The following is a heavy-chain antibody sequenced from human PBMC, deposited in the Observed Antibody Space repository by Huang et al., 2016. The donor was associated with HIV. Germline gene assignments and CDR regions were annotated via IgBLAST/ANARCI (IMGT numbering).Heavy chain of an antibody. CDR2: KSNDGSKK. Sequence: QLQLLESGGGVVQPGRSLRLSCAASEFTFSSHAMHWVRQAPGKGLEWVSVKSNDGSKKSYADSVKGRSTCSRDNSKTTRYRQMNSLRAEDTAVFYWARAKDSWDAYDIWGQGTLVTVSS. CDR3: ARAKDSWDAYDI. V-gene: IGHV3-30-3*01. CDR1: EFTFSSHA. J-gene: IGHJ3*02.